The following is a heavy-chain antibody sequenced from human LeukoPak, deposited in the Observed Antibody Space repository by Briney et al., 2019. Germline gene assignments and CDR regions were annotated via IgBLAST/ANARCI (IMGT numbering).Heavy chain of an antibody. CDR2: ISRSSSDI. CDR3: ARDPCYPFYYDMDV. CDR1: GFTFSSYS. V-gene: IGHV3-21*01. D-gene: IGHD2-15*01. Sequence: GGSLRLSCASSGFTFSSYSMNWVRQAPGKGLEWVSSISRSSSDIYYADPVKGRFTISRDNAKNSLYLQMNSLRAEYTAIYYWARDPCYPFYYDMDVWGKGITVTVSS. J-gene: IGHJ6*03.